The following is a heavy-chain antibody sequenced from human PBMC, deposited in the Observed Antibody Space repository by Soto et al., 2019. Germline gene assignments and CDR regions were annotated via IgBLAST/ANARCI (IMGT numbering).Heavy chain of an antibody. CDR2: IYWDDDK. CDR1: GFSLSTSGVG. V-gene: IGHV2-5*02. J-gene: IGHJ3*02. Sequence: SGPTLVNPTQTLTLTCTFSGFSLSTSGVGVGWIRQPPGKALEWLALIYWDDDKRYSPSLKSRLTITKDTSKNQVVLTMTNMDPVDTATYYCAHILSYDFWSGYGAFDIWGQGTMVTVSS. D-gene: IGHD3-3*01. CDR3: AHILSYDFWSGYGAFDI.